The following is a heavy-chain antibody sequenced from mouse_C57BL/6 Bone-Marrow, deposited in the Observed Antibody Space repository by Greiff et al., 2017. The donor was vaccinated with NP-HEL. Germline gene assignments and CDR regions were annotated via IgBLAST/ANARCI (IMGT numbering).Heavy chain of an antibody. D-gene: IGHD2-5*01. CDR1: GYTFTSYG. J-gene: IGHJ3*01. V-gene: IGHV1-81*01. CDR3: ARSPYSNYAWFAD. CDR2: IYPRSGNT. Sequence: QVQLQQSGAELARPGASVKLSCKASGYTFTSYGISWVKQRTGQGLEWIGEIYPRSGNTYYNEKFKGKATLTADKSSSTAYMELRSLTSEDSAVYFCARSPYSNYAWFADWGQGTLVTVSA.